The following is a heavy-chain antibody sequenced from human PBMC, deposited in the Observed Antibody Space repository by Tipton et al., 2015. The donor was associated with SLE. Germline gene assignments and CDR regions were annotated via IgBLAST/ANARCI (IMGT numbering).Heavy chain of an antibody. V-gene: IGHV4-34*01. CDR1: GGSFSGYY. D-gene: IGHD1-1*01. CDR3: ARGRELGRDDAFDL. J-gene: IGHJ3*01. CDR2: INHSGRT. Sequence: TLSLTCAVYGGSFSGYYWSWIRQPPGKGLEWIGEINHSGRTNYNPSLKSRVTISVDTSNNQFSLKLSSVTAADTAGYYCARGRELGRDDAFDLWGQGTMVTVSS.